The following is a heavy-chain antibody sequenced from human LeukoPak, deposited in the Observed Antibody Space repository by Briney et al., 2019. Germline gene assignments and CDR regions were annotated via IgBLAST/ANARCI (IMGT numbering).Heavy chain of an antibody. CDR2: ISYDGSNK. CDR3: AKDSRPQLRYFDWQTDY. J-gene: IGHJ4*02. D-gene: IGHD3-9*01. V-gene: IGHV3-30*18. Sequence: GGSLRLSCAASGFTFSSYSMNWVRQAPGKGLEWVAVISYDGSNKYYADSVKGRFTISRDNSKNTLYLQMNSLRAEDTAVYYCAKDSRPQLRYFDWQTDYWGQGTLVTVSS. CDR1: GFTFSSYS.